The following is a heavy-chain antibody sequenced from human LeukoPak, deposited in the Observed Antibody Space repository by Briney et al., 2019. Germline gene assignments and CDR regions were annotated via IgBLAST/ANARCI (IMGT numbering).Heavy chain of an antibody. Sequence: GGSLRLSCAASGFTFSSYSMNWVRQAPGKGLEWVSSISSSSSYIYYADSVKGRFTISRDNAKNSLYLQMNSLRAEDTAVYYCARESLYYDFWSGPLGAWGKGTTVTVSS. CDR3: ARESLYYDFWSGPLGA. J-gene: IGHJ6*04. V-gene: IGHV3-21*01. CDR2: ISSSSSYI. CDR1: GFTFSSYS. D-gene: IGHD3-3*01.